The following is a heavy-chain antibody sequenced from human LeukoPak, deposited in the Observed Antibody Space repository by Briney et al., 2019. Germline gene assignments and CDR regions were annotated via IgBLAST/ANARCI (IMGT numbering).Heavy chain of an antibody. CDR3: ARVIRPIYYYYYGMDV. V-gene: IGHV4-34*01. J-gene: IGHJ6*02. CDR1: GGSISSYY. CDR2: INHSGST. D-gene: IGHD3-22*01. Sequence: SETLSLTCTVSGGSISSYYWSWIRQPPGKGLEWIGEINHSGSTNYNPSLKSRVTISVDTSKNQFSLKLSSVTAADTAVYYCARVIRPIYYYYYGMDVWGQGTTVTVSS.